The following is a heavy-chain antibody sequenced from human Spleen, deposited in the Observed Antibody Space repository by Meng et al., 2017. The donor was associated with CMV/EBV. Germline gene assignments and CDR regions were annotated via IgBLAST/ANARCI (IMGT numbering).Heavy chain of an antibody. CDR2: INPNSGGT. CDR1: GYTFTGYY. D-gene: IGHD2-15*01. Sequence: ASVKVSCKASGYTFTGYYMHWVRQAPGQGLEWMGWINPNSGGTNYAQKFQGRVTLTGDTSITTAYMELSRLRSDDMAVYYCARVKRYCTGGSCSSTGYYGMDVWGQGTTVTVS. V-gene: IGHV1-2*02. J-gene: IGHJ6*02. CDR3: ARVKRYCTGGSCSSTGYYGMDV.